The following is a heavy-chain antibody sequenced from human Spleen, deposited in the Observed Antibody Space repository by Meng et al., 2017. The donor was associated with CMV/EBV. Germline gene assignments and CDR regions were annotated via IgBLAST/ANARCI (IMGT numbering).Heavy chain of an antibody. D-gene: IGHD6-13*01. V-gene: IGHV3-49*04. J-gene: IGHJ4*02. CDR1: GFTFVDYA. CDR3: ARRIATEDY. CDR2: IRSKGYGGTT. Sequence: GESLKISCTASGFTFVDYAMSWVRRTPGKGLEWVGFIRSKGYGGTTEYAASVKGSFTISRDDSKGIAYLQMNSLKIEDTAMYYCARRIATEDYWGQGTLVTVSS.